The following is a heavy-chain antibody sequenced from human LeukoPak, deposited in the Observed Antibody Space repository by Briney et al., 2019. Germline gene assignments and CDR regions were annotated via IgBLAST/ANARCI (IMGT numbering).Heavy chain of an antibody. Sequence: GGSLRLSRAASGFTVSSNYMSWVRQAPGKGLEWVSVIYSGGSTYYADSVKGRFTISRDNSKNTLYLQMNSLRAEDTAVYYCARDSPNDYGYDYWGQGTLVTVSS. CDR1: GFTVSSNY. CDR2: IYSGGST. V-gene: IGHV3-66*01. D-gene: IGHD4-17*01. J-gene: IGHJ4*02. CDR3: ARDSPNDYGYDY.